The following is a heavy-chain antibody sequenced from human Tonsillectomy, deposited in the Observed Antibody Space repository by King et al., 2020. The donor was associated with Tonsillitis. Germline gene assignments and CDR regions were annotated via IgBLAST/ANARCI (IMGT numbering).Heavy chain of an antibody. D-gene: IGHD5/OR15-5a*01. V-gene: IGHV1-24*01. CDR2: FDPEDGET. Sequence: VQLVESGAEVKKPGASVKVSCKVSGYTLTELSMHWVRQAPGKGLEWMGGFDPEDGETIYAQKFQGRVTMTEDTSTDTAYMKLSSLRSEDTAVYYCALYDFDRGWFDPWGQGTLVTVSS. J-gene: IGHJ5*02. CDR3: ALYDFDRGWFDP. CDR1: GYTLTELS.